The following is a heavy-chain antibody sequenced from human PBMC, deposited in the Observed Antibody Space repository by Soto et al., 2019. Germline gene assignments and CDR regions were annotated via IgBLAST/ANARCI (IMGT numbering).Heavy chain of an antibody. CDR1: GYTFTSYG. Sequence: ASVKVSCKDSGYTFTSYGISWVRQAPGQGLEWMGWISAYNGNTNYAQKLQGRVTMTTDTSTSTAYMELRSLRSDDTAVYYCARWDYYDSSGYQGGFDYWGQGTLVTVSS. V-gene: IGHV1-18*01. J-gene: IGHJ4*02. CDR2: ISAYNGNT. CDR3: ARWDYYDSSGYQGGFDY. D-gene: IGHD3-22*01.